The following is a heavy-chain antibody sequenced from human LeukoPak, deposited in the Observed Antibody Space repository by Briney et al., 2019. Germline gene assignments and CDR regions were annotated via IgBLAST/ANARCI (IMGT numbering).Heavy chain of an antibody. J-gene: IGHJ6*03. D-gene: IGHD3-16*01. CDR1: GFTFSDYY. V-gene: IGHV3-11*04. CDR2: ISSSGSTI. CDR3: ARDAFDYYYYMDV. Sequence: GGSLRLSCAASGFTFSDYYMSWIRQAPGKGLEWVSYISSSGSTIYYADSVKGRFTISRDNAKNSLYLQMNSLRAEDTAVYYCARDAFDYYYYMDVWGKGTTVTVSS.